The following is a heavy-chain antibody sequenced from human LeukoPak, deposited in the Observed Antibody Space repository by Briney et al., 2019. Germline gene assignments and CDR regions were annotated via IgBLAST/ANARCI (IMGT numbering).Heavy chain of an antibody. J-gene: IGHJ6*02. CDR1: GFTFSSYA. V-gene: IGHV3-23*01. CDR2: ISGSGGST. D-gene: IGHD2-15*01. Sequence: GGSLRLSCAASGFTFSSYAMSWVRQAPGKGLEWVSAISGSGGSTYYADSVKGRFTISRDNSKNTLYLQMNSLRAEDTAVYYCARDQEHCSGGSCYHYYYYGMDVWGQGTTVTVSS. CDR3: ARDQEHCSGGSCYHYYYYGMDV.